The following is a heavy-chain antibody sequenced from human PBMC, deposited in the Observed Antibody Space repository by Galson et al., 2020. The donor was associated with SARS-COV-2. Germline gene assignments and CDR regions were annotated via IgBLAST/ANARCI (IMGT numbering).Heavy chain of an antibody. J-gene: IGHJ4*02. CDR1: GGSISTSNYY. CDR2: FYYGGDT. Sequence: SETLSLTCSLSGGSISTSNYYWGWIRQPPGKGLEWIVSFYYGGDTYYNPSLQSRVTISADTSKNHFSLKLRSVTAADTAVYYCARDYSSSSGADFWGQGTLVTVSS. CDR3: ARDYSSSSGADF. V-gene: IGHV4-39*07. D-gene: IGHD6-6*01.